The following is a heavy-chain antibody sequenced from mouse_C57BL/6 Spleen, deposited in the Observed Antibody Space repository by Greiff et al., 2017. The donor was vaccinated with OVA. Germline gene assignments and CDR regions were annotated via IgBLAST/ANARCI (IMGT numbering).Heavy chain of an antibody. CDR1: GYTFTSYW. V-gene: IGHV1-52*01. Sequence: QVQLQQPGAELVRPGSSVKLSCKASGYTFTSYWMHWVKQRPIQGLEWIGNIDPSDSETHYNQKFKDKATLTVDKSSSTAYMQLSSLTSEDPAVYYCARDDGYTWFAYWGQGTLVTVSA. CDR2: IDPSDSET. CDR3: ARDDGYTWFAY. J-gene: IGHJ3*01. D-gene: IGHD2-3*01.